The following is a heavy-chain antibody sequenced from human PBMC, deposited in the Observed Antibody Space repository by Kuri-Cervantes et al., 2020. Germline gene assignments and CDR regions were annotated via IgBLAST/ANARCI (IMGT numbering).Heavy chain of an antibody. Sequence: ASVKVSCKASGYTFTSYGISWVRQAPGQGLEWMGWINPNSGGTNYAQKFQGRVTMTRDTSISTAYMELSRLRSDDTAVYYCARGGMYDYFGYWGQGTLVTVSS. D-gene: IGHD2-8*01. J-gene: IGHJ4*02. CDR1: GYTFTSYG. CDR2: INPNSGGT. V-gene: IGHV1-2*02. CDR3: ARGGMYDYFGY.